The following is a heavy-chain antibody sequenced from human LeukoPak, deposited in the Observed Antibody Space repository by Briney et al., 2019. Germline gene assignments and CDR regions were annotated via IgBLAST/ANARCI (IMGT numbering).Heavy chain of an antibody. CDR3: AGGVVWAYYYMDV. D-gene: IGHD3-3*01. CDR1: GFTFSSYA. J-gene: IGHJ6*03. CDR2: ISYDGSNK. Sequence: PGGSLRLSCAASGFTFSSYAMHWVRQAPGKGLEWVAVISYDGSNKYYADSVKGRFTISRDNSKNTLYLQMNSLRAEDTAVYYCAGGVVWAYYYMDVWGKGTTVTVSS. V-gene: IGHV3-30*01.